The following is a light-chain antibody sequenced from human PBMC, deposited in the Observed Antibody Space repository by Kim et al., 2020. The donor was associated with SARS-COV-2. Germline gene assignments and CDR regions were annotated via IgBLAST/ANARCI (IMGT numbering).Light chain of an antibody. CDR3: QEYSDTPRT. CDR2: TAS. J-gene: IGKJ1*01. CDR1: SRISSIC. V-gene: IGKV3-20*01. Sequence: SPGGSTAPSCGASSRISSICLAWYQQKPGQAPNLLIYTASTRATGISYRFSGSGSATDFTLTISRLEPEDSAVYYCQEYSDTPRTFGRGTRVEIK.